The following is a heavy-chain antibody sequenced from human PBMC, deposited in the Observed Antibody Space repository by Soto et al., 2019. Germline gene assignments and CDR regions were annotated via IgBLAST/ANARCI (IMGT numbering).Heavy chain of an antibody. V-gene: IGHV3-73*01. J-gene: IGHJ4*02. Sequence: GESRRLSCAASGFTFSCSAMHWVRQASGKGLEWVGRIRSKANSYATAYAASVKGRFTISRDDSKNTAYLQMNSLKTEDTAVYYCTSIVGATTLDYWGQGTLVTVSS. CDR1: GFTFSCSA. CDR2: IRSKANSYAT. CDR3: TSIVGATTLDY. D-gene: IGHD1-26*01.